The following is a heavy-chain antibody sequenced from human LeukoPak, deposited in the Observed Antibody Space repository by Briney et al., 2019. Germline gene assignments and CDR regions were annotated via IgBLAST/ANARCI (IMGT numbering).Heavy chain of an antibody. CDR1: GFTLSSYA. V-gene: IGHV3-30-3*01. Sequence: GRSLRLSCAASGFTLSSYAMHWVRQAPGKGLEWVAVISYDGSNKYYADSVKGRFTISRDNSKNTLYLQMNSLRAEDTAVYYCARDRERLRGGYDYLLDYWGQGTLVTVSS. CDR3: ARDRERLRGGYDYLLDY. J-gene: IGHJ4*02. CDR2: ISYDGSNK. D-gene: IGHD5-12*01.